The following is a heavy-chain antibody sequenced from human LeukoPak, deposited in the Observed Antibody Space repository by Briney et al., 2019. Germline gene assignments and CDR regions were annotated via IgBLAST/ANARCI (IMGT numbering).Heavy chain of an antibody. V-gene: IGHV3-74*01. D-gene: IGHD2-15*01. CDR3: AREDQPRGTFDY. CDR2: INSDGSYR. CDR1: GFTFSAYW. J-gene: IGHJ4*02. Sequence: GGSLRLSCAASGFTFSAYWMHWVRQAPGKGLVWVSRINSDGSYRGYADSVKGRFTISRDNAKNSLYLQMNSLRAEDAALYYCAREDQPRGTFDYWGQGILVTVSS.